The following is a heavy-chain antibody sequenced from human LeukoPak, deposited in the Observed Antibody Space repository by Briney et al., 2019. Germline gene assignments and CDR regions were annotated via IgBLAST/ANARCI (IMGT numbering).Heavy chain of an antibody. CDR3: ARDGDYGDYLLNWFDP. CDR1: GGSISNYY. D-gene: IGHD4-17*01. J-gene: IGHJ5*02. CDR2: IFYSGST. Sequence: PSETLSLTCTVSGGSISNYYWSWIRQPPGKGLEWIGYIFYSGSTNYNPSLKSRVIISVDTSKNQFSLKLSSVTAADTAVFYCARDGDYGDYLLNWFDPWGQGTLVTVSS. V-gene: IGHV4-59*12.